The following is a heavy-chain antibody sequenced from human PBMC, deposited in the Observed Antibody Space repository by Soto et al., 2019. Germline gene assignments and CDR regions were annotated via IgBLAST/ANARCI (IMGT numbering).Heavy chain of an antibody. V-gene: IGHV4-34*01. CDR3: ATLISDY. CDR2: INQSGST. CDR1: GESFSGYS. Sequence: QVQLQQWGAGLLKPSETLSLTCAVYGESFSGYSWSWIRQPPGKGPEWHGEINQSGSTNYNPSLKSRVTISLDTSKNQFSLRLSSVTAADLAIYYCATLISDYWGQGTLVIVSS. D-gene: IGHD2-15*01. J-gene: IGHJ4*02.